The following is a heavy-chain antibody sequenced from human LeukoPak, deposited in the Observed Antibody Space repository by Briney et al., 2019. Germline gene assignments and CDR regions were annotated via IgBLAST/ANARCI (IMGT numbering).Heavy chain of an antibody. CDR3: AKDDTVTTFSRYYYYYYGMDV. Sequence: ASVKVSCKASGYTFTSYDINWVRQATGQGLEWMGWMNPNGGNTGYAQKFQGRVTMTRNTSISTAYMELSSLRSEDTAVYYCAKDDTVTTFSRYYYYYYGMDVWGQGTTVTVSS. D-gene: IGHD4-17*01. CDR2: MNPNGGNT. J-gene: IGHJ6*02. CDR1: GYTFTSYD. V-gene: IGHV1-8*01.